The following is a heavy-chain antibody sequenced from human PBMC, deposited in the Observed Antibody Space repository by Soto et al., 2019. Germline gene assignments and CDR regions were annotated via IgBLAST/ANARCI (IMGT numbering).Heavy chain of an antibody. V-gene: IGHV3-30-3*01. Sequence: QVQVVESGRGVVQPGRSLRLSCAASGLTFSSKAMHRVRQAPGKGLEWVAIISYDGNNKHYADSVKGRFTISRDNSKNTLYLQMNSLRGEDTAVFYCAKGRDFYGYYGMDVWGQGTTVTVSS. D-gene: IGHD3-10*01. CDR1: GLTFSSKA. CDR3: AKGRDFYGYYGMDV. J-gene: IGHJ6*02. CDR2: ISYDGNNK.